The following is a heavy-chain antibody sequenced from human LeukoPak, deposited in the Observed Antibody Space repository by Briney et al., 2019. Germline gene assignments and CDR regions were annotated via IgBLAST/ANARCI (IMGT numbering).Heavy chain of an antibody. Sequence: GGSQRLLCRASGHHLDDYRMHWVPQAPGKGREGVSDIGWNSHQIGYADSEKGRLTIYRDNAKQSVFLQMNSLRVEDTALYYCGKETGYCGGGNCYRDFYGVDVWGQGTTVTVSS. CDR2: IGWNSHQI. CDR3: GKETGYCGGGNCYRDFYGVDV. J-gene: IGHJ6*02. D-gene: IGHD2-15*01. V-gene: IGHV3-9*01. CDR1: GHHLDDYR.